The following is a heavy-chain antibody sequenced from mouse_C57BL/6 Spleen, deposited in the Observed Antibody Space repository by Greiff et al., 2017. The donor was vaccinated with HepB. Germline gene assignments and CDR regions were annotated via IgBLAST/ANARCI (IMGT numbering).Heavy chain of an antibody. CDR1: GYAFTNYL. Sequence: VKLQESGAELVRPGTSVKVSCKASGYAFTNYLIEWVKQRPGQGLEWIGVINPGSGGTNYNEKFKGKATLTADKSSSTAYMQLSSLTSEDSAVYFCARSRYDGYYGAMDYWGQGTSVTVSS. D-gene: IGHD2-3*01. CDR3: ARSRYDGYYGAMDY. CDR2: INPGSGGT. V-gene: IGHV1-54*01. J-gene: IGHJ4*01.